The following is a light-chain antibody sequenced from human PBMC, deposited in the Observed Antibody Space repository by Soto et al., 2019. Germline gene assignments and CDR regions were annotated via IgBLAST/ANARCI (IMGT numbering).Light chain of an antibody. J-gene: IGLJ3*02. CDR2: EVS. CDR3: SPYTSSSTLGV. CDR1: SSDDGGYNY. V-gene: IGLV2-14*01. Sequence: QSALTQPASVSGSPGQSITISCTGTSSDDGGYNYVSWYQQHPGKAPKLMIYEVSNRPSGVSNRFSGSKSGNTASLTISGLQAEDEADYYCSPYTSSSTLGVFGGGTKLTVL.